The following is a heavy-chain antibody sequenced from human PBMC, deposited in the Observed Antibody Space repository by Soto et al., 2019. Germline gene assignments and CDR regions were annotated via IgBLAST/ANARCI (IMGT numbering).Heavy chain of an antibody. Sequence: ASETLCLTCAVYGGSFSGYYWTWIRQPPGTGLEWIGEINHSGSTNYNPSLKSRVTISVDTSKNQFSLYLQMNSLRAEDTAVYYCARPQNPSGWYHGGYWGQGTLVTVSS. CDR2: INHSGST. D-gene: IGHD6-19*01. CDR1: GGSFSGYY. J-gene: IGHJ4*02. V-gene: IGHV4-34*01. CDR3: ARPQNPSGWYHGGY.